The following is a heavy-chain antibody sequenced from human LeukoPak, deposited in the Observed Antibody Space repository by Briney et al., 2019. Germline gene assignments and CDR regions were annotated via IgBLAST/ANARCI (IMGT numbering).Heavy chain of an antibody. CDR3: ARGVSGNYYDSSGYDY. V-gene: IGHV1-69*01. D-gene: IGHD3-22*01. CDR2: IIPIFGTA. Sequence: SVKVSCTASGGTFSSYAISWVRQAPGQGHEWMGGIIPIFGTANYAQKFQGRVTITADESTSTAYMELSSLRSEDTAVYYCARGVSGNYYDSSGYDYWGQGTLVTVSS. CDR1: GGTFSSYA. J-gene: IGHJ4*02.